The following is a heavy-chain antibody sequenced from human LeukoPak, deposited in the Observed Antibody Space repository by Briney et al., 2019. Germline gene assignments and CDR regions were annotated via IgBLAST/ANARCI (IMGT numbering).Heavy chain of an antibody. CDR3: ARDGMVRGSYYYYMDV. J-gene: IGHJ6*03. V-gene: IGHV1-46*01. CDR2: INPSGGST. D-gene: IGHD3-10*01. Sequence: ASVKVSCKASGYTFTSYYMHWVRQAPGQGLEWMGIINPSGGSTSYAQKLQGRVTMTTDTSTSTAYMELRSLRSDDTAVYYCARDGMVRGSYYYYMDVWGKGTTVTVSS. CDR1: GYTFTSYY.